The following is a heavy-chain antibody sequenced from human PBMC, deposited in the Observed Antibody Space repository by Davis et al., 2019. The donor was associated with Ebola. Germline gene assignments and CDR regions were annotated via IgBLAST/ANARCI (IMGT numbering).Heavy chain of an antibody. CDR3: ARDRGMIAAAGHFDY. CDR1: GYTFTSYG. D-gene: IGHD6-13*01. Sequence: ASVKVSCKSSGYTFTSYGISWVRQAPGQGLEWMGWISAYNGNTNYAQKLQGRVTMTTDTSTSTAYMELRSLRSDDTAVYYCARDRGMIAAAGHFDYWGQGTLVTVSS. CDR2: ISAYNGNT. J-gene: IGHJ4*02. V-gene: IGHV1-18*01.